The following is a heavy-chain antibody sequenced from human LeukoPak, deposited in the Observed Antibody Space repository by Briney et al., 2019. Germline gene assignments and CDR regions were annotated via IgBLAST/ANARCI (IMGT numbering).Heavy chain of an antibody. CDR2: INSDGSST. Sequence: PGGSLRLSCAASGFTFSSYWMHWVRQAPGKGLVWVSRINSDGSSTSYADSVKGRFTISRDNAKNTLYPQMNSLRAEDTAVYYCAREGWITVGFDYWGQGTLVTVSS. CDR3: AREGWITVGFDY. J-gene: IGHJ4*02. D-gene: IGHD3-10*01. V-gene: IGHV3-74*01. CDR1: GFTFSSYW.